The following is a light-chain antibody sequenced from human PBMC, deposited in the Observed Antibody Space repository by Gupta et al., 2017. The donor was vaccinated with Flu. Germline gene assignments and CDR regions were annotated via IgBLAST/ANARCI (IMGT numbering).Light chain of an antibody. CDR2: DTD. CDR1: QSVDKF. V-gene: IGKV3-11*01. J-gene: IGKJ4*01. CDR3: QQRDNLRLV. Sequence: PGPRSWSLGDNSTRSCRVSQSVDKFLAWYQQKHGQTPRLLIYDTDKRATALPGRFSGSGFGTGFTLTISNLEPEDFAVYYCQQRDNLRLVFGGGTRVEPK.